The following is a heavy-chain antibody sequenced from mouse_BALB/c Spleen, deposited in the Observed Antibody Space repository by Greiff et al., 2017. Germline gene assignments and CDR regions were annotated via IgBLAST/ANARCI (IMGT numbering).Heavy chain of an antibody. J-gene: IGHJ4*01. Sequence: EVHLVESGGGLVQPGGSRKLSCAASVFTFSSFGMHWVRQAPEKGLEWVAYISSGSSTIYYADTVKGRFTISRDNPKNTLFLQMTSLRSEDTAMYYCARSGVPMDYWGQGTSVTVSS. CDR3: ARSGVPMDY. CDR2: ISSGSSTI. V-gene: IGHV5-17*02. D-gene: IGHD4-1*01. CDR1: VFTFSSFG.